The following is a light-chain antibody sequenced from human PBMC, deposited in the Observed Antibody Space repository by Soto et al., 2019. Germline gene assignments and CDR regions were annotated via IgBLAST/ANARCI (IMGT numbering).Light chain of an antibody. Sequence: QSVLTQPPSVSGAPGQRVTISCTGSSSNIGAGYDVHWYQQLPGTAPKLLIYGNSNRPSGVPDRFSGSKSGTSASLAITGIQAEDEADYYSSLSGFYVFGTGTKVTVL. V-gene: IGLV1-40*01. CDR3: SLSGFYV. J-gene: IGLJ1*01. CDR1: SSNIGAGYD. CDR2: GNS.